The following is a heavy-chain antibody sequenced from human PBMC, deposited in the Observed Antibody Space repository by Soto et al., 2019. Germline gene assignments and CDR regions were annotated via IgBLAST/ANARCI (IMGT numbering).Heavy chain of an antibody. V-gene: IGHV1-69*13. D-gene: IGHD2-2*01. Sequence: SVKVSCKASGGTFSSYAISWVRQAPGQGLEWMGGIIPIFGTANYAQKFQGRVTITADESTSTAYMELSSLRSEDTAVYYCAKSHEGYQLPHYYYGMDVWGQGTTVTV. CDR2: IIPIFGTA. CDR3: AKSHEGYQLPHYYYGMDV. J-gene: IGHJ6*02. CDR1: GGTFSSYA.